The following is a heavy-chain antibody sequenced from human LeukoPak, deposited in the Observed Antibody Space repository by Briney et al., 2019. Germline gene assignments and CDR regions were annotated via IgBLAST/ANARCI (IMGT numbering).Heavy chain of an antibody. D-gene: IGHD2-21*01. V-gene: IGHV3-23*01. Sequence: SGGSLRLSCAVSAFTFSSYAMSWVRQAPGKGLEWVSVISDSGGSTYYADSVKGRFTISRDNSKNTLYLQMNSLRAEDTALYFCARQMIVVVYGFDIWGQGTMVTVSP. J-gene: IGHJ3*02. CDR2: ISDSGGST. CDR3: ARQMIVVVYGFDI. CDR1: AFTFSSYA.